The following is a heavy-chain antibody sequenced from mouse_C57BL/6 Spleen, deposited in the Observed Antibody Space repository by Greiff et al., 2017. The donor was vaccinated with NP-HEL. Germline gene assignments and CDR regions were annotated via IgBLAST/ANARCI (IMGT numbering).Heavy chain of an antibody. Sequence: QVQLQQSGAELVRPGASVTLSCKASGYTFTDYEMHWVKQTPVHGLEWIGAIDPETGGTAYNQKFKGKAILTADKSSSTAYMELRSLTSEDSAVYYCTYGYESLDYWGQGTTLTVSS. J-gene: IGHJ2*01. D-gene: IGHD2-2*01. CDR1: GYTFTDYE. CDR3: TYGYESLDY. V-gene: IGHV1-15*01. CDR2: IDPETGGT.